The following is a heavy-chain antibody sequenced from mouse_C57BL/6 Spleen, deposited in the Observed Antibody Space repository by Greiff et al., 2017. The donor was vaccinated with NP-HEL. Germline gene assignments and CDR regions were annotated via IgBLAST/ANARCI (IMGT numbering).Heavy chain of an antibody. CDR3: ARHWDENDY. CDR1: GYTFTSYW. J-gene: IGHJ2*01. CDR2: IHPNSGST. V-gene: IGHV1-64*01. Sequence: QVQLQQPGAELVKPGASVKLSCKASGYTFTSYWMHWVRQRPGQGLEWIGMIHPNSGSTNYNEKFKSKATLTVDKSSSTAYLQLSSLTSEDTAVYYCARHWDENDYWGQSTTRTGSS. D-gene: IGHD4-1*01.